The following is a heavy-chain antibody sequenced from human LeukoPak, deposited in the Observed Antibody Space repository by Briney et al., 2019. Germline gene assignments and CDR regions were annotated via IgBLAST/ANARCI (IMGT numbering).Heavy chain of an antibody. V-gene: IGHV3-48*04. CDR2: ISSSSSTI. CDR1: GFTFSSYW. J-gene: IGHJ6*02. D-gene: IGHD3-10*01. Sequence: GGSLRLSCAASGFTFSSYWMNWVRQAPGKGLEWVSYISSSSSTIYYADSVKGRFTISRDNAKNSLYLQMNSLRAEDTAVYYCAREWGFYYYGSGSYYTGGYYYGMGVWGQGTTVTVSS. CDR3: AREWGFYYYGSGSYYTGGYYYGMGV.